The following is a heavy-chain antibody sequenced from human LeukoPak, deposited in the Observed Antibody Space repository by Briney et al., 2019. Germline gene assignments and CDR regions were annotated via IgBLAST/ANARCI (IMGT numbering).Heavy chain of an antibody. CDR2: IYSGGST. D-gene: IGHD1-1*01. Sequence: GGSLRLSCAASGFTVSSNYMSWVRQAPGKGLEWVSVIYSGGSTYYADSVKGRFTISRDNSKNTLYLQMNSLRVEDTAVYYCARLGLEVGGPNWFDPWGQGTLVTVSS. V-gene: IGHV3-53*01. CDR1: GFTVSSNY. CDR3: ARLGLEVGGPNWFDP. J-gene: IGHJ5*02.